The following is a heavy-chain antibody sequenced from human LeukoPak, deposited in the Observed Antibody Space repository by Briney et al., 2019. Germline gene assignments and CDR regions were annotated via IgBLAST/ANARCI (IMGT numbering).Heavy chain of an antibody. CDR1: GGXISSYY. J-gene: IGHJ4*02. Sequence: SETLSLTCTVSGGXISSYYWSWIRQPPGKGLEWTVYIYYSGSTNYNPSLKSRVTISVDTSKNQFSLKLSSVTAADTAVYYCARLKYSSGWYPFDNWGQGTLATVSS. CDR3: ARLKYSSGWYPFDN. CDR2: IYYSGST. D-gene: IGHD6-19*01. V-gene: IGHV4-59*08.